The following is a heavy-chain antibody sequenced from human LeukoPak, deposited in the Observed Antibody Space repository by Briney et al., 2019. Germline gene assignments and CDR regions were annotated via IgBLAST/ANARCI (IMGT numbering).Heavy chain of an antibody. CDR1: GFTFSSYG. D-gene: IGHD6-13*01. V-gene: IGHV3-30*18. Sequence: GRSLRLSCAASGFTFSSYGMHWVRQAPGKGLEWVAVISYDGSNKYYADSVKGRFTISRDNSKSTLYLQMNSLRAEDTAVYYCAKDHSSSTPYYYYGMDVWGQGTTVTVSS. J-gene: IGHJ6*02. CDR2: ISYDGSNK. CDR3: AKDHSSSTPYYYYGMDV.